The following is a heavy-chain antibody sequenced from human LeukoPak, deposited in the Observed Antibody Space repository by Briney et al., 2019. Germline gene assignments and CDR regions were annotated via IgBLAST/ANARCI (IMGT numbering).Heavy chain of an antibody. CDR3: ARDGGYCSSTSCQPPFQ. CDR2: IIPIFGTA. V-gene: IGHV1-69*13. D-gene: IGHD2-2*01. J-gene: IGHJ4*02. CDR1: GGTFSSYA. Sequence: SAKVSCKASGGTFSSYAISWVRQAPGQGLEWMRGIIPIFGTANYAQKFQGRVTITADESTSTAYMELSSLRSEDTAVYYCARDGGYCSSTSCQPPFQWGQGTLVTVSS.